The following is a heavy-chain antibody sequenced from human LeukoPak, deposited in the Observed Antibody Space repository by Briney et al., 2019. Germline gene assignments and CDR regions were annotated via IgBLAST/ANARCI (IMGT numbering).Heavy chain of an antibody. CDR2: INHSGST. V-gene: IGHV4-34*01. Sequence: SETLSLTCAVYGGSFSGYYWSWLRQPPGKGLEWIGEINHSGSTNYNPSLKSRVTISVDTSKNQFSLKLSSVTAADTAVYYCARSARGYYSHFDYWGQGTLVTVSS. CDR3: ARSARGYYSHFDY. J-gene: IGHJ4*02. D-gene: IGHD3-22*01. CDR1: GGSFSGYY.